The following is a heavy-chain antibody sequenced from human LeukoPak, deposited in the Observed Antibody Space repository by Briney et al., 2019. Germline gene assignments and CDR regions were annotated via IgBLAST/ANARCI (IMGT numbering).Heavy chain of an antibody. J-gene: IGHJ4*02. CDR1: GFTFSSYA. Sequence: GGSLRLSCAASGFTFSSYAMSWVRQAPGKGLEWVANIKQDGSEKYYVDYVKGRFTISRDNAKNSLYLHMNSLRAEDTAVYYCARGGWNYVFNSWGQGTLVTVSS. V-gene: IGHV3-7*01. CDR2: IKQDGSEK. CDR3: ARGGWNYVFNS. D-gene: IGHD1-7*01.